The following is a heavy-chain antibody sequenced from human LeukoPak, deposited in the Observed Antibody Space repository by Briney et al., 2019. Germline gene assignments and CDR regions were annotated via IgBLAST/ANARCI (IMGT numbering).Heavy chain of an antibody. Sequence: SSETLSLICTVSGGSISSSSYYWGWLRQPPGKGLEWIGGIYYSGSTYYNPSLKSRVTISVDTSKNQFSLKLSSVTAADTAVYYCARDCEGGGGSYYDFWSGYAGWYYYMDVWGKGTAVTVSS. CDR2: IYYSGST. CDR3: ARDCEGGGGSYYDFWSGYAGWYYYMDV. D-gene: IGHD3-3*01. V-gene: IGHV4-39*07. J-gene: IGHJ6*03. CDR1: GGSISSSSYY.